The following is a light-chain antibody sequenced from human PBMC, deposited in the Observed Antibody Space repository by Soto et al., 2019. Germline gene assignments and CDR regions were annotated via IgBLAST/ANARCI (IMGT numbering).Light chain of an antibody. CDR2: GAS. CDR1: QSVSSSY. V-gene: IGKV3-20*01. CDR3: QQYGSSSWT. Sequence: EIVFPESPGTLSLSPGERGPISRRVSQSVSSSYLAWYQQKPGQAPRLLIYGASSRATGIPDRFSGSGSGTDFTLTISRLEPEDFAVYYCQQYGSSSWTFGQGTKVDIK. J-gene: IGKJ1*01.